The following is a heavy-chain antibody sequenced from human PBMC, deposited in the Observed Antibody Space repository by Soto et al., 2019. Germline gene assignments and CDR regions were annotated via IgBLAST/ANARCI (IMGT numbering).Heavy chain of an antibody. D-gene: IGHD3-9*01. Sequence: TSETLSLTCTVSGGSISSGDYYWSWIRQPPGKGLEWIGYIYYSGSTYYNPSLKSRVTISVDTSKNQFSLKLSSVTAADTAVYYCARSMGLRYFDWLPIWGQGTLVTVSS. V-gene: IGHV4-30-4*01. CDR1: GGSISSGDYY. CDR3: ARSMGLRYFDWLPI. J-gene: IGHJ4*02. CDR2: IYYSGST.